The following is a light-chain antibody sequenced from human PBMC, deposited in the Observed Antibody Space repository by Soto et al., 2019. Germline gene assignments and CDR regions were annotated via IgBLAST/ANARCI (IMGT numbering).Light chain of an antibody. CDR2: DAS. V-gene: IGKV3-11*01. J-gene: IGKJ5*01. Sequence: IVMTPSPATLPVSPGERATLSCRASQSVGSNLAWYHQKPGQAPRLLIYDASNRATGIPARFSGSGSGTDFTLTISSLEPEDSALYYCQQRSNWITFGQGTRLDIK. CDR1: QSVGSN. CDR3: QQRSNWIT.